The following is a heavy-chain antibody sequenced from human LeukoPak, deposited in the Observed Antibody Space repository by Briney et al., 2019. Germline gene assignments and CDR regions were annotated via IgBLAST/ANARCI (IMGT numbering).Heavy chain of an antibody. V-gene: IGHV4-39*01. Sequence: SETLSPTCTVSGGSISSSSYYWGWIRQPPGKGLEWIGSIYYSGSTYYNPSLKSRVTISVDTSKNQFSLKLSSVTAADTAVYYCARTPRSGLGYCSGGSCYTNWFDPWGQGTLVTVSS. CDR3: ARTPRSGLGYCSGGSCYTNWFDP. CDR2: IYYSGST. D-gene: IGHD2-15*01. J-gene: IGHJ5*02. CDR1: GGSISSSSYY.